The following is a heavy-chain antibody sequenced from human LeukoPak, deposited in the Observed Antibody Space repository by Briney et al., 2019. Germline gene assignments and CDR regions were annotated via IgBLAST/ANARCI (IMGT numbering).Heavy chain of an antibody. D-gene: IGHD3-22*01. J-gene: IGHJ5*02. V-gene: IGHV3-23*01. CDR2: IGGGDT. Sequence: GGSLRLSCAASGFDFSTYAMSRVRQAPGKGLEWVSGIGGGDTHYADSVKGRFTISRDNSKSTVELHMSSLRSEDTALYYCARGGYYDSSGPTWDWFDPWGQGTLVTVSS. CDR3: ARGGYYDSSGPTWDWFDP. CDR1: GFDFSTYA.